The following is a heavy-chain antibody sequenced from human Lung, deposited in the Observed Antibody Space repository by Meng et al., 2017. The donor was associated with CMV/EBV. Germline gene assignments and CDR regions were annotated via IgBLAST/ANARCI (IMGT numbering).Heavy chain of an antibody. Sequence: GSXRLXCAVYGGPFSGYYWSWIRQPPGKGLEWIGEINHSGSTNYNPSLKSRVTISVDTSKNQFSLKLSSVTAADTAVYYCARAFGGTIFGVVNYYYGMDVWXQGTTVTVSS. CDR3: ARAFGGTIFGVVNYYYGMDV. V-gene: IGHV4-34*01. CDR1: GGPFSGYY. J-gene: IGHJ6*02. CDR2: INHSGST. D-gene: IGHD3-3*01.